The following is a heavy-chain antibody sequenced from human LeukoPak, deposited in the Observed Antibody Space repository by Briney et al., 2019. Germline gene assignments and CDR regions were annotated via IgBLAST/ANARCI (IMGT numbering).Heavy chain of an antibody. CDR1: GFTFSGYS. V-gene: IGHV3-21*01. J-gene: IGHJ4*02. CDR2: FGTRSTSI. D-gene: IGHD5-12*01. CDR3: ARDRVGYPKYYFDY. Sequence: GGSLRLSCTASGFTFSGYSMNWIRQAPGKGLEWVSSFGTRSTSIYHAGSVKGRFAISRDNAKNSLYLQMNSLTDDDTAVYYCARDRVGYPKYYFDYWGQGTLVTVSS.